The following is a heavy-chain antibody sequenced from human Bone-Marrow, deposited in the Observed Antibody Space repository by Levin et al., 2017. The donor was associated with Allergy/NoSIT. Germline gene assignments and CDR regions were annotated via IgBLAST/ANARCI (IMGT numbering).Heavy chain of an antibody. CDR1: GVTFSTFA. D-gene: IGHD4-17*01. J-gene: IGHJ5*02. V-gene: IGHV1-69*01. CDR3: ARGGAAAFYGYFHGWFDP. CDR2: IIPLFGTT. Sequence: KISCKASGVTFSTFAVSWVRQAPGQGLEWMGGIIPLFGTTNYAQIFQGRVTITADESTSTAYMELSSLRSEDTDVYYCARGGAAAFYGYFHGWFDPWGQGTLVTVSS.